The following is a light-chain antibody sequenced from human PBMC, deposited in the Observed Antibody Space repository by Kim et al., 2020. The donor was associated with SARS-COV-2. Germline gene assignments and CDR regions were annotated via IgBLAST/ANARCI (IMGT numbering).Light chain of an antibody. V-gene: IGLV3-19*01. CDR2: GKN. CDR1: SLRSYY. CDR3: NSRDSNDNVV. J-gene: IGLJ2*01. Sequence: VAMGQSVRITCQGDSLRSYYATWYQQKPGQAPILVIYGKNNRPSGIPDRFSGSSSGNTASLTITGTQAGDEADYYCNSRDSNDNVVFGGGTQLTVL.